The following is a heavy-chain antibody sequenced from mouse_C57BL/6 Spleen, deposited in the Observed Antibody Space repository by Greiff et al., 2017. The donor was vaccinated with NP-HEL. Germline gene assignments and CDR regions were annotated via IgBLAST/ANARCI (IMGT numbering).Heavy chain of an antibody. CDR3: ARSGYGSSNWYFDV. Sequence: QVQLQQPGAELVMPGASVKLSCKASGYTFTSYWMHWVKQRPGQGLEWIGEIDPSDSYTNYNQKFKGKSTLTVDKSSSTAYMQLSSLTSEDSAVYYCARSGYGSSNWYFDVWGTGTTVTVSS. CDR1: GYTFTSYW. CDR2: IDPSDSYT. V-gene: IGHV1-69*01. J-gene: IGHJ1*03. D-gene: IGHD1-1*01.